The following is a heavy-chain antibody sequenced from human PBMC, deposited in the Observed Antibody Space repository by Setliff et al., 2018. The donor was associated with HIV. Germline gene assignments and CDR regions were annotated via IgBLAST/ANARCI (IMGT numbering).Heavy chain of an antibody. CDR1: KYSFDNYW. J-gene: IGHJ4*02. D-gene: IGHD5-12*01. CDR3: ARRGYSGFEGAWFDD. Sequence: GESLTISCKGSKYSFDNYWIGWVRQMPGKGLQYIGIIYPSDSDTRYSPSLQRQATLSADKSTSTVYLELTNLKASDSGVYYCARRGYSGFEGAWFDDWGQGTLVTVS. V-gene: IGHV5-51*01. CDR2: IYPSDSDT.